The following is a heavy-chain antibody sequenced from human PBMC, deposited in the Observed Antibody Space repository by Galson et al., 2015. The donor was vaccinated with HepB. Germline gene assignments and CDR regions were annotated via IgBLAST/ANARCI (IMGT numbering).Heavy chain of an antibody. V-gene: IGHV3-30*13. J-gene: IGHJ4*02. CDR3: AKDFQWNFDL. Sequence: SLRLSCAASGFTFSDHNMHWVRQAPVKGLEWLAIISPDGSIAYYADSVRGQFTISRDNSKNRLFLQMDGLRPEDTAMYYCAKDFQWNFDLWGQGILVTVSS. CDR1: GFTFSDHN. D-gene: IGHD3-9*01. CDR2: ISPDGSIA.